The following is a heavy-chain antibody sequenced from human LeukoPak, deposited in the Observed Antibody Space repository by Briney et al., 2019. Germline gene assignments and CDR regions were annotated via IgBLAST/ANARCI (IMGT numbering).Heavy chain of an antibody. CDR3: ARSYYYGSGSYWAY. CDR2: IIPILGIA. V-gene: IGHV1-69*04. J-gene: IGHJ4*02. CDR1: GGTFSSYA. D-gene: IGHD3-10*01. Sequence: SVKVSCKASGGTFSSYAISWVRQAPGQGLEWMGRIIPILGIANYAQKFQGRVTITADKSTSTAYMELSSLRSEDTAVYYCARSYYYGSGSYWAYWGQGILVTVSS.